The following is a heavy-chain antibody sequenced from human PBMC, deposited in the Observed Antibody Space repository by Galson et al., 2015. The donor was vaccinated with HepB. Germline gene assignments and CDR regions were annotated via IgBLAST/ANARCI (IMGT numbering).Heavy chain of an antibody. CDR3: TRDGGYCSSTSCSNYYYYGMDV. CDR1: GFTFGDYA. J-gene: IGHJ6*02. Sequence: SLRLSCAASGFTFGDYAMSWFRQAPGKGLEWVGFIRSKAYGGTTEYAASVKGRFTISRDDSKSIAYLQMNSLKTEDTAVYYCTRDGGYCSSTSCSNYYYYGMDVWGQGTPVTVSS. V-gene: IGHV3-49*03. CDR2: IRSKAYGGTT. D-gene: IGHD2-2*03.